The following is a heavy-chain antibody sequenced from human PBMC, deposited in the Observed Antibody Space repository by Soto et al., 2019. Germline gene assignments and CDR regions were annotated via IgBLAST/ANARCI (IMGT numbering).Heavy chain of an antibody. J-gene: IGHJ6*03. CDR3: AKGSTSIYYYYMDV. CDR2: ITYSGETT. CDR1: GFTFSNFA. V-gene: IGHV3-23*01. Sequence: GGSLRLSCVASGFTFSNFAMRWVRQAPEKGLEWVSAITYSGETTFYADSVKGRFTVSRDNSKKTLYLQMSGLSVEDTAVYYCAKGSTSIYYYYMDVWGKGTTVTVSS.